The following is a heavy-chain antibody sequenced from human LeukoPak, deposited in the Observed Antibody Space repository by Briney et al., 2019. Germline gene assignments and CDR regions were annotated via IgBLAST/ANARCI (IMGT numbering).Heavy chain of an antibody. D-gene: IGHD4-11*01. CDR3: ARQGNSNYWYFDL. J-gene: IGHJ2*01. CDR1: GYTFTDSY. Sequence: ASVKVSCKTSGYTFTDSYIHWVRQAPGQGLECMGRIDPNSGGANYAQKFQDRVTMTRDTTISTAYMELSRLRSDDTAVYYCARQGNSNYWYFDLWGRGTLVTVSS. V-gene: IGHV1-2*06. CDR2: IDPNSGGA.